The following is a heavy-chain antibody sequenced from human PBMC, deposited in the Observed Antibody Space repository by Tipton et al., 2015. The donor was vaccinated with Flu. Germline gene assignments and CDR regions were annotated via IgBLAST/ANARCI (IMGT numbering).Heavy chain of an antibody. D-gene: IGHD4-11*01. CDR3: ARRDYSNYVSQPKSWFDP. CDR1: GDSIRSDYF. J-gene: IGHJ5*02. Sequence: PGLVKPSETLSLTCIASGDSIRSDYFWGWIRQPPGKGLEWIGHISRGGSTYYNPSLQSRVTISVDSSRNRFSLKVQSVTAADTAIYYCARRDYSNYVSQPKSWFDPWGQGILVTVSS. CDR2: ISRGGST. V-gene: IGHV4-38-2*02.